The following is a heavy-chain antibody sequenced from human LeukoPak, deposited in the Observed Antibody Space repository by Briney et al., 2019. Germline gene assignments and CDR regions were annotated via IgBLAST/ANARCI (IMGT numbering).Heavy chain of an antibody. CDR1: RYTFTSYY. D-gene: IGHD3-22*01. Sequence: ASVKVSCKASRYTFTSYYMHWVRQAPGQGLEWMGIINPSGGSTSYAQKFQGRVTMTRDTSTSTVYMELSSLRSEDTAVYYCPYQTSGYYGYWGQGTLVTVSS. CDR2: INPSGGST. CDR3: PYQTSGYYGY. J-gene: IGHJ4*02. V-gene: IGHV1-46*01.